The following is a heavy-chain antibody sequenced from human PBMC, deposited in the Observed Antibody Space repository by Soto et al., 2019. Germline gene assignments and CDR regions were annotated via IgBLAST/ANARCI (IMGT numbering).Heavy chain of an antibody. J-gene: IGHJ6*02. D-gene: IGHD3-16*01. CDR1: GYTFANFA. CDR3: ARSLTVGGGARHYSYGMDV. V-gene: IGHV1-3*04. CDR2: INTAKGNT. Sequence: VASVKVSCKASGYTFANFAIHWVRQAPGQGPQWMGWINTAKGNTRYSQKFQGRVTITRDTSASTAYMELSSLRSEDTAVYYCARSLTVGGGARHYSYGMDVWG.